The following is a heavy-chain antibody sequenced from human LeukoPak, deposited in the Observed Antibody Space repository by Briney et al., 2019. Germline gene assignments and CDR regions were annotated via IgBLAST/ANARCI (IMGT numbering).Heavy chain of an antibody. J-gene: IGHJ4*02. V-gene: IGHV4-61*05. CDR2: IYYSGST. CDR3: ARLGEIVGARGPTRPYYFDY. CDR1: GGSISSSSYY. Sequence: SETLSLTCTVSGGSISSSSYYWGWIRQPPGKGLEWIGYIYYSGSTNYNPSLKSRVTISVDTSKNQFSLKLSSVTAADTAVYYCARLGEIVGARGPTRPYYFDYWGQGTLVTVSS. D-gene: IGHD1-26*01.